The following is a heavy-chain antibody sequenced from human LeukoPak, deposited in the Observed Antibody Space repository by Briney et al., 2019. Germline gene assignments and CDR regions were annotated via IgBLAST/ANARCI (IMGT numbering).Heavy chain of an antibody. V-gene: IGHV3-64*01. Sequence: GGSLRLSCAASGFTFSSYAMRWVRRARGKALEYVSSISSNGGSTYYANSVKGRFTISRDNSTNTLYLQMGSMRAEDMAVYYCARVEEYCSGGSCYGAFDIWGQGTMVTVSS. J-gene: IGHJ3*02. CDR2: ISSNGGST. D-gene: IGHD2-15*01. CDR3: ARVEEYCSGGSCYGAFDI. CDR1: GFTFSSYA.